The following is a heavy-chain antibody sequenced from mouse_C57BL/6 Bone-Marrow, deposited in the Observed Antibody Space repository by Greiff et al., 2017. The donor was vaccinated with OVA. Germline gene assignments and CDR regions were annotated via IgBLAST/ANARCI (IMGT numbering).Heavy chain of an antibody. Sequence: VQLQQPGAELVMPGASVKLSCKASGYTFTSYWMHWVKQRPGQGLEWIGEIDPSDSYTNYNQKFKGKSTLTVDKSSSTAYMQLSSLTSEDSAVYYCARRSDYYGSSYDLDYWGQGATLTVSS. V-gene: IGHV1-69*01. J-gene: IGHJ2*01. CDR1: GYTFTSYW. CDR2: IDPSDSYT. CDR3: ARRSDYYGSSYDLDY. D-gene: IGHD1-1*01.